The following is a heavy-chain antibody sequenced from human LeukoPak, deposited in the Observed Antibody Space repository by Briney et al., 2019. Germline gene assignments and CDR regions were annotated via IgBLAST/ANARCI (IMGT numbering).Heavy chain of an antibody. CDR2: INPNSGGT. J-gene: IGHJ4*02. D-gene: IGHD5-18*01. CDR1: GYTFTGYY. V-gene: IGHV1-2*02. CDR3: ARGPIQLWPYRFDY. Sequence: ASVKVSCKASGYTFTGYYVHWVRQAPGQGLEWMGWINPNSGGTDYAQKFRGRVTMTRDTSISTAYMELSGLRSDDTAMYYCARGPIQLWPYRFDYWGQGTLVTVSS.